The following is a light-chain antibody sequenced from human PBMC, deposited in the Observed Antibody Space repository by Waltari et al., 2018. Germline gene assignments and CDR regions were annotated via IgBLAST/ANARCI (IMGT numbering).Light chain of an antibody. Sequence: SSELTQDPAVSVPLGQTVRITCQGDSLRSSYATWYQQKPGQAPVLVIYGKNNRPSGIPDRFSSASSGNTASLTITGAQAEDEAYSYCNSRDSSGNHWVFGGGTKLTVL. CDR3: NSRDSSGNHWV. CDR2: GKN. J-gene: IGLJ3*02. V-gene: IGLV3-19*01. CDR1: SLRSSY.